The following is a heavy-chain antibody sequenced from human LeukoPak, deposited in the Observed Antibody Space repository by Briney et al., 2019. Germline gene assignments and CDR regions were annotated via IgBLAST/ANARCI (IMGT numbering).Heavy chain of an antibody. CDR1: GASIGSYS. D-gene: IGHD3-16*01. J-gene: IGHJ4*02. V-gene: IGHV4-4*09. CDR3: ARHGLSGWGSHFDY. Sequence: SETLSLTCTVSGASIGSYSWSWMRQSPWKGLEWIGYVSIGGSTDYNPSLESRVTISLDTSKNQFSLRLGSVTAADTAVYYCARHGLSGWGSHFDYWGQGTLVTVSS. CDR2: VSIGGST.